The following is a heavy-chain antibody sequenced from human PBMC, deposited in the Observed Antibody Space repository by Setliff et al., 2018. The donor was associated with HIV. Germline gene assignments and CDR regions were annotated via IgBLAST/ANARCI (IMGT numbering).Heavy chain of an antibody. Sequence: GGSLRLSCAASGFTFSSYSMNWVRQAPGKGLEWVSSISSSSSYIYYADSVKGRFTISRDNAKKTLYLQMNSLRAEDTAVYYCARVGGYSSGWYGIDAFDIWGQGTMVTVSS. CDR3: ARVGGYSSGWYGIDAFDI. J-gene: IGHJ3*02. V-gene: IGHV3-21*01. CDR1: GFTFSSYS. D-gene: IGHD6-19*01. CDR2: ISSSSSYI.